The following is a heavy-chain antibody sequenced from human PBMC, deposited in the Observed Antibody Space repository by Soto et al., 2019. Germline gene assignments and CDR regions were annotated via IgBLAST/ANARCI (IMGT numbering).Heavy chain of an antibody. CDR2: ISSSSSTI. CDR1: GFTFSSYS. D-gene: IGHD1-7*01. J-gene: IGHJ4*02. CDR3: ARERINWNYGQTPYYFDY. V-gene: IGHV3-48*02. Sequence: GGSLRLSCAASGFTFSSYSMNWVRQAPGKGLEWVSYISSSSSTIYYADSVKGRFTISRDNAKNSLYLQMNSLRDEDTAVYYCARERINWNYGQTPYYFDYWGQGTLVTVSS.